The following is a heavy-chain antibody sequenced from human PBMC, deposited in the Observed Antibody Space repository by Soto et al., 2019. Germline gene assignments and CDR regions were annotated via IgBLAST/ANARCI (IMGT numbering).Heavy chain of an antibody. J-gene: IGHJ4*02. V-gene: IGHV3-15*01. D-gene: IGHD3-10*01. CDR2: IKSKTDGGTT. CDR1: GFTFSNAW. CDR3: TPGVGITMVRG. Sequence: EVQLVESGGGLVKPGGSLRLSCAASGFTFSNAWMSWVRQAPGKGLEWVGRIKSKTDGGTTDYAAPVKGRFTISRDDSKNTLYLQMNSLKTGDTGVYFWTPGVGITMVRGGGQGTLVTVSS.